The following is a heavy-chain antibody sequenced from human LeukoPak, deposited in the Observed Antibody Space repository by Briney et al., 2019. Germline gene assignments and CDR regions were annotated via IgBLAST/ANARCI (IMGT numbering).Heavy chain of an antibody. Sequence: PGGSLRLSCETSGFSFSTYWMSWVRQPPGKGLEWVANIRQDGSEKYYVDSVRGRFTISRDIAKQSVFLQMNSLRAEDTAVYYCARLSAMVRGPEDIECWGLGTLVTVSA. CDR3: ARLSAMVRGPEDIEC. CDR2: IRQDGSEK. V-gene: IGHV3-7*01. J-gene: IGHJ4*02. CDR1: GFSFSTYW. D-gene: IGHD3-10*01.